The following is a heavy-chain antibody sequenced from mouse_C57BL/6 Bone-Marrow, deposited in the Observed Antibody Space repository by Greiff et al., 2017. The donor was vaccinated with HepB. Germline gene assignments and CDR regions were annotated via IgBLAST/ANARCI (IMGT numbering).Heavy chain of an antibody. CDR1: GFTFTDYY. CDR2: IRNKANGYTT. J-gene: IGHJ2*01. Sequence: EVKVVESGGGLVQPGGSLSLSCAASGFTFTDYYMSWVRQPPGKALEWLGFIRNKANGYTTEYSASVKGRFTISRDNSLSILYLQMNALRAEDSATYYCARYGYGSSYDYWGQGTTLTVSS. D-gene: IGHD1-1*01. V-gene: IGHV7-3*01. CDR3: ARYGYGSSYDY.